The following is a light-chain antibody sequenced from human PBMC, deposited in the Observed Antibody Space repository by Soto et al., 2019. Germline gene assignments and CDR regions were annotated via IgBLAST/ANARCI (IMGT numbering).Light chain of an antibody. V-gene: IGLV2-8*01. CDR3: SSYAGSNNFV. J-gene: IGLJ1*01. CDR1: SSDVGYYDY. CDR2: EVT. Sequence: QSVLTQPPSASGFPGQSVTISCTGTSSDVGYYDYVSWYQHHPGKAPKLVVYEVTKRPSGVPDRVSASKSGNTASLTVSGLRAEDEADYYCSSYAGSNNFVFGSGTKGTVL.